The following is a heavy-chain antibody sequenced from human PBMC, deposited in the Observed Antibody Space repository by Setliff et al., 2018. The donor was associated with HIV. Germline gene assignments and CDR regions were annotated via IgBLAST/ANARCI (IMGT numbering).Heavy chain of an antibody. Sequence: ASVKVSCKASGYTFSSYAITWVRQAPGQGLEWMGWISAYNGNTNYAQKLQGRVTMTTDTSTNTAYMELRSLRSDDTAVYYCARPQINLVRGVVHYFDYWGQGTLVTVS. CDR1: GYTFSSYA. D-gene: IGHD3-10*01. CDR3: ARPQINLVRGVVHYFDY. V-gene: IGHV1-18*01. CDR2: ISAYNGNT. J-gene: IGHJ4*02.